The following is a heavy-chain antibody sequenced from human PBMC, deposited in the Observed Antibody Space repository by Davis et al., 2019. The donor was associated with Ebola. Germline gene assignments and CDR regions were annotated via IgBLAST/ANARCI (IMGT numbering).Heavy chain of an antibody. D-gene: IGHD3-9*01. CDR3: AKDRAQLRYFDWPPPC. J-gene: IGHJ4*02. V-gene: IGHV3-30*18. CDR2: ISYDGSNK. Sequence: GESLKISCAASGFTFSSYCMHWVRQAPGKGLEWVAVISYDGSNKYYADSVKGRFTISRDNSKNTLYLQMNSLRAEDTAVYYCAKDRAQLRYFDWPPPCWGQGTLVTVSS. CDR1: GFTFSSYC.